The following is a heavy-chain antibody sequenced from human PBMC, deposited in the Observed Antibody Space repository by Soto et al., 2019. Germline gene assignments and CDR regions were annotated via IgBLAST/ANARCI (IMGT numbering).Heavy chain of an antibody. CDR2: ISGSGGST. Sequence: GGSLRLSCAASGFTFSSYAMSWVRQAPGKGLEWVSAISGSGGSTYYADSVKGRFTISRDNSKNTLYLQMNSLRAEDTAVYYCAKHSLYYDSSGYYYAPSYYYGMDVWGQGTTVTVSS. V-gene: IGHV3-23*01. D-gene: IGHD3-22*01. J-gene: IGHJ6*02. CDR1: GFTFSSYA. CDR3: AKHSLYYDSSGYYYAPSYYYGMDV.